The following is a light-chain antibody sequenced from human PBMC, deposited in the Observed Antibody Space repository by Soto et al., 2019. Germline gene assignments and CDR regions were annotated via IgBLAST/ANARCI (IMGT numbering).Light chain of an antibody. CDR1: KLGDKY. CDR2: QDS. V-gene: IGLV3-1*01. CDR3: QAWDSSTVV. J-gene: IGLJ2*01. Sequence: SYELTQPTSMSVSPGQTASITCSGDKLGDKYACWYQQKPGQSPVLVIYQDSKRPSGIPERFSGSNSGNTATLTISGTQAMDEADYYCQAWDSSTVVFGGGTELTVL.